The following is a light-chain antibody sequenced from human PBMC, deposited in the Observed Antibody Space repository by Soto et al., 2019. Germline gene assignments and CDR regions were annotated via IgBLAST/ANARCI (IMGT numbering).Light chain of an antibody. CDR3: SSYTSSSTLGYV. J-gene: IGLJ1*01. CDR1: SSDVGGYNY. Sequence: LTQPASVSGSPGQSITISCTGTSSDVGGYNYVSWYQQHPGKAPRLMIYDVSNRPSGVSNRFSGSKSGNTASLTISGLQAEDEADYYCSSYTSSSTLGYVFGTGTKVTVL. CDR2: DVS. V-gene: IGLV2-14*01.